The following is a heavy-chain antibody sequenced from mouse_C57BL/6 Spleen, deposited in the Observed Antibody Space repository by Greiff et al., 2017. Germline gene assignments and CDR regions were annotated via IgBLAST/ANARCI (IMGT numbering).Heavy chain of an antibody. J-gene: IGHJ1*03. CDR2: IYPGDGDT. D-gene: IGHD2-13*01. CDR3: ARSRDGDGYFDV. Sequence: VKLVESGPELVKPGASVKISCKASGYAFSSSWMNWVKQRPGKGLEWIGRIYPGDGDTNYNGKFKGKATLTADKSSSTAYMQISSLTAEDSAVYFCARSRDGDGYFDVWGTGTTVTVSS. V-gene: IGHV1-82*01. CDR1: GYAFSSSW.